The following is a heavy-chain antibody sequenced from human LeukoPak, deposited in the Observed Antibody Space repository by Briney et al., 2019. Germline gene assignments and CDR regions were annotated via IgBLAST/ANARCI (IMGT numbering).Heavy chain of an antibody. J-gene: IGHJ4*02. CDR3: ASLGRPYCGGDCYPVDY. D-gene: IGHD2-21*02. V-gene: IGHV4-39*01. Sequence: PSETLSLTCTVSGGSISSYYWGWIRQPPGKGLEWIGSIYYSGSTYYNPSLKSRVTISVDTSKNQFSLKLSSVTAADTAVYYCASLGRPYCGGDCYPVDYWGQGTLVTVSS. CDR2: IYYSGST. CDR1: GGSISSYY.